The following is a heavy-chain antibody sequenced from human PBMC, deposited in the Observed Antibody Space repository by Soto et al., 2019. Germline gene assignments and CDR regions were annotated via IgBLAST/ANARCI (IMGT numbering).Heavy chain of an antibody. V-gene: IGHV1-3*01. CDR1: GYTFTSYA. J-gene: IGHJ4*02. CDR2: INAGNGNT. CDR3: ARPNVVVVAATTTRFDY. D-gene: IGHD2-15*01. Sequence: ASVKVSCKASGYTFTSYAMHWVRQAPGQRLEWMGWINAGNGNTKYSQKFQGRVTITRDTSASTAYMELSSLRSEDTAVYYCARPNVVVVAATTTRFDYWGQGTLVTVSS.